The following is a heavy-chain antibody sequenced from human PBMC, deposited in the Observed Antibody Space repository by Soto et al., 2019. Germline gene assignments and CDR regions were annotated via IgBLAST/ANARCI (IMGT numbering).Heavy chain of an antibody. CDR1: SGSISSSNW. Sequence: SETLSLTCAVSSGSISSSNWWSWVRQPPGKGLEWIGEIYHSGSTNYNPSLKSRVTISVDKSKNQFSLKLSSVTAADTAVYYCARRGSSGWYSRESGAFDIWGQGTMVTVSS. J-gene: IGHJ3*02. D-gene: IGHD6-19*01. CDR3: ARRGSSGWYSRESGAFDI. CDR2: IYHSGST. V-gene: IGHV4-4*02.